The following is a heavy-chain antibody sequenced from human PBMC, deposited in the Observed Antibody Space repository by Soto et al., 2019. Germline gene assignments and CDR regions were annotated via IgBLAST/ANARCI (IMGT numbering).Heavy chain of an antibody. CDR1: GYTFTSYA. CDR2: INAGNGNT. Sequence: ASVKVSCKASGYTFTSYAMHWVRQAPGQRLEWMGWINAGNGNTKYSQKFQGRVTITTNTSASTAYMELSSLRSEDTAVYYCARGVTMVRGVMAKLFDYWGQGTLVTVSS. CDR3: ARGVTMVRGVMAKLFDY. V-gene: IGHV1-3*01. J-gene: IGHJ4*02. D-gene: IGHD3-10*01.